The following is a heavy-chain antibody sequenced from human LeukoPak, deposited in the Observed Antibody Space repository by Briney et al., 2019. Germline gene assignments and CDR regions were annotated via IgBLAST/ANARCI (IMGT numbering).Heavy chain of an antibody. CDR3: AKGAYYGD. CDR1: GFTFSSYG. Sequence: PGGSLRLSCAASGFTFSSYGMHWVRQAPGKGLEWVSYISSSGSTIYYADSVKGRFTISRDNSKNTLYLQMNSLRVEDTAVYYCAKGAYYGDWGQGTLVTISS. V-gene: IGHV3-48*01. D-gene: IGHD3-3*01. J-gene: IGHJ4*02. CDR2: ISSSGSTI.